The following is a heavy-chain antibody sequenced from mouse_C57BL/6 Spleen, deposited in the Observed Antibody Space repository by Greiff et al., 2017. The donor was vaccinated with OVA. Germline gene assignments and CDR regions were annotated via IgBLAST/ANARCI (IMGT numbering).Heavy chain of an antibody. Sequence: VQLQQPGAELVKPGASVKLSCKASGYTFPSYWMQWVKQRPGQGLEWIGEIDPSASYTNYNQKLKGKATLTVDTSSSTAYMQLSSLTSEDSAVYYCARRDYSNPYWYFDVWGTGTTVTVSS. CDR2: IDPSASYT. D-gene: IGHD2-5*01. J-gene: IGHJ1*03. V-gene: IGHV1-50*01. CDR3: ARRDYSNPYWYFDV. CDR1: GYTFPSYW.